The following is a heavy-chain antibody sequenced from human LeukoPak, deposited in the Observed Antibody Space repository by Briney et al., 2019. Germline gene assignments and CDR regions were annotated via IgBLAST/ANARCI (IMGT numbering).Heavy chain of an antibody. V-gene: IGHV1-8*01. CDR1: GYTFTSHD. CDR3: VRTPPNWGFDY. Sequence: ASVKVSCKASGYTFTSHDIDWVRQATGQGLEWMGWMSPNSGDTGYAQKFQGRVTMTSDSSISTAYMELSSLRSEDTTIYYCVRTPPNWGFDYWGQGTLVTVSS. D-gene: IGHD7-27*01. CDR2: MSPNSGDT. J-gene: IGHJ4*02.